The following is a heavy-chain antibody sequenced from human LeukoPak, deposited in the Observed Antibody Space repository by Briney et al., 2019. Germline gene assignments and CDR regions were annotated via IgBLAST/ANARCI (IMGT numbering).Heavy chain of an antibody. CDR3: ARGDDYKFDS. Sequence: SVKVSCKAAGYAFTGYYINWVRQATGQGLEWLGRINPNSGDTDYAQKFQGRVTMTRDTSINTAYVDLSSLKSEDTAVYYCARGDDYKFDSWGQGALVTVSS. V-gene: IGHV1-2*06. J-gene: IGHJ4*02. CDR1: GYAFTGYY. D-gene: IGHD5-24*01. CDR2: INPNSGDT.